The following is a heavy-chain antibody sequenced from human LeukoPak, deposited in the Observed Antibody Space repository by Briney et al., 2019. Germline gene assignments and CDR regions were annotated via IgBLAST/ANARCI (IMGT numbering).Heavy chain of an antibody. V-gene: IGHV3-30*02. D-gene: IGHD3-16*01. CDR2: IRYDGVNK. CDR3: APGTWGGDNYFDY. Sequence: PGGSLRLSCAASGFTFSNYGMHWVRQAPGKGLEWVAFIRYDGVNKYYADSVKGRFTISRDNSKNTLYLQMNSLRAEDTAGYYCAPGTWGGDNYFDYWGQGTLVTVSS. CDR1: GFTFSNYG. J-gene: IGHJ4*02.